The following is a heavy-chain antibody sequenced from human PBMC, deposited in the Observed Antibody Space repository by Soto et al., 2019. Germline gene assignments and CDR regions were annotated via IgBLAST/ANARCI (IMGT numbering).Heavy chain of an antibody. Sequence: SETLSLTCTVSGGSISGYFWSWIRQPPGKGLDWVGYIYFSGITNYNPSLKSRVSLLVGTYKNYFSLILNSVTAADTAVYYCARARSGYNIDAFDIWGQGKMVTVSS. CDR1: GGSISGYF. J-gene: IGHJ3*02. D-gene: IGHD5-12*01. V-gene: IGHV4-59*01. CDR3: ARARSGYNIDAFDI. CDR2: IYFSGIT.